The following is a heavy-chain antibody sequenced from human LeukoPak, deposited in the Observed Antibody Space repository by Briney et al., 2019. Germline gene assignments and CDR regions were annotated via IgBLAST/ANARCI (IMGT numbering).Heavy chain of an antibody. CDR3: ARDQDHIAVAGIDY. Sequence: SETLSLTCTVSGGSISSSSYYWGWIRQPPGKGLEWIGSIYYSGSTYYNPSLKSRVTISVDTSKNQFSLKLSSVTAADTAVYYCARDQDHIAVAGIDYWGQGTLVTVSS. D-gene: IGHD6-19*01. CDR1: GGSISSSSYY. J-gene: IGHJ4*02. V-gene: IGHV4-39*07. CDR2: IYYSGST.